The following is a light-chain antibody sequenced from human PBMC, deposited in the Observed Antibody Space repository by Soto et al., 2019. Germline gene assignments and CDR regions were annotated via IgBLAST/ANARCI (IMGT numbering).Light chain of an antibody. CDR2: GAF. J-gene: IGKJ2*01. CDR1: QSVSSSD. Sequence: EIVLTQSPGTLSLSPGDRATLSCRASQSVSSSDLAWYQQKPGQAPRLLIYGAFTRATGIPDRFSGSGSGTDFTLTISRLEPEDFAVYYCQQYGGSPLYTFGQGTKLEIK. V-gene: IGKV3-20*01. CDR3: QQYGGSPLYT.